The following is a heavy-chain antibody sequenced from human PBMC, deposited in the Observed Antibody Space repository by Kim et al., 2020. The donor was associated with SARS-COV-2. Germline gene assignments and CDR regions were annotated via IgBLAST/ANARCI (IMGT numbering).Heavy chain of an antibody. J-gene: IGHJ6*02. D-gene: IGHD3-10*01. Sequence: NYVQKFQGWVTMTRDTSISTAYMELSRLRSDDTAVYYCARGGSGSDGMDVWGQGTTVTVSS. V-gene: IGHV1-2*04. CDR3: ARGGSGSDGMDV.